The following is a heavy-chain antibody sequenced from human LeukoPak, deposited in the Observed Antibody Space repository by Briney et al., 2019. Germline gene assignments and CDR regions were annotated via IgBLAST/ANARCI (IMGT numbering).Heavy chain of an antibody. CDR2: MNPNSGNT. CDR1: GYTFTSYD. V-gene: IGHV1-8*01. CDR3: ARGGERATVPHLYYFDS. Sequence: ASVKVSCKASGYTFTSYDINWVRQATGQGLEWMGWMNPNSGNTGYAQKFQGRVTMTRNTSISTVYMELSSLRSEDTAVYYCARGGERATVPHLYYFDSWGQETLVTVSS. J-gene: IGHJ4*02. D-gene: IGHD5-24*01.